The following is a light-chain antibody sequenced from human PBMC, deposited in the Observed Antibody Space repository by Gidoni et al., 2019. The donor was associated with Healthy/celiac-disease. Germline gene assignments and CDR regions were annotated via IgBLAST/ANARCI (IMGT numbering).Light chain of an antibody. CDR1: QDISNY. CDR3: QQYDNLRLT. V-gene: IGKV1-33*01. CDR2: DAS. J-gene: IGKJ4*01. Sequence: DIQINQSPSSLSASVGDRVTITCQASQDISNYLNSYQQKPGKAPKLLNYDASNLETGVPSRFSGSGSGKDFTFTISSLQPEDIATYYWQQYDNLRLTFGGGTKVEIK.